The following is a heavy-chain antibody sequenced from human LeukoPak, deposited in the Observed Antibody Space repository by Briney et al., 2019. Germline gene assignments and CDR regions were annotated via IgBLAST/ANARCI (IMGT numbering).Heavy chain of an antibody. J-gene: IGHJ4*02. CDR2: ISSSSSYI. CDR3: ARDRSSGWYSFPFDY. D-gene: IGHD6-19*01. Sequence: GGSLRLSCAASGFTFSSYSMNWVRQAPGKGLEWVSSISSSSSYIYYADSVKGRFTISRDNAKNSLYLQMNSLRAEDTAVYYCARDRSSGWYSFPFDYWGQGTLVTVSS. CDR1: GFTFSSYS. V-gene: IGHV3-21*01.